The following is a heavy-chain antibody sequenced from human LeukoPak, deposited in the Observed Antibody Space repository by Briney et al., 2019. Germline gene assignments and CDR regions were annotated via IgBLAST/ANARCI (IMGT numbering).Heavy chain of an antibody. CDR2: IYYSGST. J-gene: IGHJ4*02. CDR1: GGSISSSTYY. CDR3: ARDYSSGWEFDY. V-gene: IGHV4-39*07. D-gene: IGHD6-19*01. Sequence: ASETLSLTCTVSGGSISSSTYYWGCIRQPPGKGLEWIGGIYYSGSTYYNPSLKSRVTISVDTSKNQFSLKLNSVTAADTAAYYCARDYSSGWEFDYWGQGTLVTVSS.